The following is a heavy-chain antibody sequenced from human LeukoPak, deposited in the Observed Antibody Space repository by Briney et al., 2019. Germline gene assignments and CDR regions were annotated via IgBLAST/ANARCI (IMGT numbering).Heavy chain of an antibody. V-gene: IGHV3-48*02. J-gene: IGHJ6*02. Sequence: GXSLXLSCAASGYTFSTYRMNWVRQAPGKGVEWLSFISSSSRTIYYADSVKGRFTISRDNAKDSLYLQMHRLRDEDTAVYFCSSRAPYYYGMDVWGQGTTVTVSS. CDR2: ISSSSRTI. CDR3: SSRAPYYYGMDV. CDR1: GYTFSTYR.